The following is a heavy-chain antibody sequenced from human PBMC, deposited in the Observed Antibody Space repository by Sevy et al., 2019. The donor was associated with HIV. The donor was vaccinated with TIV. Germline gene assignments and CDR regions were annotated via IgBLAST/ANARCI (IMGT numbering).Heavy chain of an antibody. Sequence: GGSLRLSCAASGFTFSTYNMNWVRQAPGKGLEWVSSIWSSSSYIYYADSVKGRFTISRDNAKNSLYLQMNSLKVEDTAVYYCARGRTYGSFIDYWGQRTLVTVSS. CDR2: IWSSSSYI. CDR1: GFTFSTYN. CDR3: ARGRTYGSFIDY. V-gene: IGHV3-21*01. J-gene: IGHJ4*02. D-gene: IGHD3-10*01.